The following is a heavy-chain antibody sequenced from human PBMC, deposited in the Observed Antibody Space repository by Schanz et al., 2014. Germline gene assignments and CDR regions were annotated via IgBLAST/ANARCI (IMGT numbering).Heavy chain of an antibody. J-gene: IGHJ4*02. CDR2: IYIGGNT. Sequence: EVQLVESGGGLVKPGGFLRLSCAASGFGFSSYSMNWVRQAPGKGLEWVSFIYIGGNTYYADSVKGRFTISRDNSKNTVYIQMNSLRAEDTAVYYCARGGPAYYFDDWGQGTLVTVSS. CDR1: GFGFSSYS. V-gene: IGHV3-66*01. CDR3: ARGGPAYYFDD.